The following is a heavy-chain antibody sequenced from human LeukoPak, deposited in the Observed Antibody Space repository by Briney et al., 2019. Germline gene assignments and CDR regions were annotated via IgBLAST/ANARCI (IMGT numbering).Heavy chain of an antibody. CDR1: GGSISSYY. J-gene: IGHJ5*02. D-gene: IGHD2-21*02. CDR2: IYTSGST. CDR3: ARDLAYCGGDCPFNWFDP. Sequence: SETLSLTCTVSGGSISSYYWSWIRQPAGKGLEWIGRIYTSGSTNYNPSLKSRVTISVEKSKNQFSLKLSSVTAADTAVYYCARDLAYCGGDCPFNWFDPWGQGTLVTVSS. V-gene: IGHV4-4*07.